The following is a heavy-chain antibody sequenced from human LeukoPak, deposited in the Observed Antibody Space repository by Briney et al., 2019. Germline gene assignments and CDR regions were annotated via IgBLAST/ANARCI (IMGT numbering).Heavy chain of an antibody. J-gene: IGHJ4*02. Sequence: PSETLSLTCAVSGASISSSYWWSWVRQPPGKGLEWIGEIYHSGGTNYNPSLKSRVTISLDKSKNQFSLKLCSVTAADTAVYYCARDLRGMVDYWGQGTLVTVSS. CDR2: IYHSGGT. V-gene: IGHV4-4*02. CDR3: ARDLRGMVDY. D-gene: IGHD3-16*01. CDR1: GASISSSYW.